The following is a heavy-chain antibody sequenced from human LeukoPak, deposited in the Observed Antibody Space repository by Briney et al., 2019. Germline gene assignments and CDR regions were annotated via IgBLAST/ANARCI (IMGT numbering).Heavy chain of an antibody. CDR2: ISHTGTTM. V-gene: IGHV3-11*04. Sequence: PGGSLRLSCAASTFTVSSNYMSWIRQAPGEGLEWVSYISHTGTTMYYADSVKGRFTLSRDNARNSLYLQMNSLRAEDTAVYYCARGHWGLDSWGQGTLVSVSS. CDR1: TFTVSSNY. J-gene: IGHJ4*02. D-gene: IGHD7-27*01. CDR3: ARGHWGLDS.